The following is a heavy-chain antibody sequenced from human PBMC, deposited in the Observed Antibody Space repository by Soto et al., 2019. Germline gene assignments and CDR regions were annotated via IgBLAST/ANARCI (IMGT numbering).Heavy chain of an antibody. CDR2: INAHSGGT. V-gene: IGHV1-2*02. D-gene: IGHD6-6*01. J-gene: IGHJ5*02. CDR3: AKDLTRQLAYWLDP. CDR1: GLSFTGYY. Sequence: ASGKVSCKASGLSFTGYYIHWLRRSPGQGLDWMGWINAHSGGTDYAQKFQGSVTFTMDTSIATAYLKLTSLTSEDTDLYYCAKDLTRQLAYWLDPWGQGTQVTVSS.